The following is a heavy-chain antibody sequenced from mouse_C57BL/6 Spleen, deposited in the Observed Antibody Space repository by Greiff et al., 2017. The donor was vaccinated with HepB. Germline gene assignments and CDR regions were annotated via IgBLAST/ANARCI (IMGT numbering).Heavy chain of an antibody. Sequence: QVQLQQPGAELVKPGASVKMSCKASGYTFTSYWITWVKQRPGQGLEWIGDIYPGSGSTNYNEKFKSKATLTVDTSSSTAYMQLSSLTSEDSAVYYCARSGNYEWYFDVWGKGTPVTVSS. CDR2: IYPGSGST. J-gene: IGHJ1*03. CDR1: GYTFTSYW. V-gene: IGHV1-55*01. D-gene: IGHD2-1*01. CDR3: ARSGNYEWYFDV.